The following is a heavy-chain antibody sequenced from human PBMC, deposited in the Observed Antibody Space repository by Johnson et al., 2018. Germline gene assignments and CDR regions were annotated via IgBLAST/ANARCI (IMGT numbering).Heavy chain of an antibody. Sequence: VQLVQSGGGVVQPGGSLRLSCTASGFTFSYFWMSWVRQTPGKGLEWVANIKKDGNEKYYVDSVKGRFTVFRDNARNSVYLQINSLIIEDTAVYYCAKGGDPFSESESWGQGTLVTVSA. CDR3: AKGGDPFSESES. CDR1: GFTFSYFW. CDR2: IKKDGNEK. J-gene: IGHJ4*02. V-gene: IGHV3-7*01. D-gene: IGHD5/OR15-5a*01.